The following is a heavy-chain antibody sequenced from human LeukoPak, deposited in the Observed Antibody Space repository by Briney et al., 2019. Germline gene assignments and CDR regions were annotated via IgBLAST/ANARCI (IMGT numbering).Heavy chain of an antibody. CDR3: ARHETYYDILTGYNWFDP. CDR1: GGSISSSSYY. Sequence: SETLSLTCTVSGGSISSSSYYWGWIRQPPGKGLGWIGSIYYNGSTYYNPSLKSRVTISVDTSKNQFSLKLSSVTAADTAVYYCARHETYYDILTGYNWFDPWGQGTLVTVSS. D-gene: IGHD3-9*01. CDR2: IYYNGST. V-gene: IGHV4-39*01. J-gene: IGHJ5*02.